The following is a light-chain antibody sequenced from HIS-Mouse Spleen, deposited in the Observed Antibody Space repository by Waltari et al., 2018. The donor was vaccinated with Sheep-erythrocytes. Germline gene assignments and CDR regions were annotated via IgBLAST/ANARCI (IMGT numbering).Light chain of an antibody. V-gene: IGLV2-23*01. CDR2: EGS. CDR1: SSDVGSYNL. CDR3: CSYAGSSTPWV. J-gene: IGLJ3*02. Sequence: QSALTQPASVSGSPGQWITISCTGTSSDVGSYNLVSWYQQHPGKAPKLMLYEGSKRPSGVSKRVSGSKSGNTASLTISGLQAEDEADYYCCSYAGSSTPWVFGGGTKLTVL.